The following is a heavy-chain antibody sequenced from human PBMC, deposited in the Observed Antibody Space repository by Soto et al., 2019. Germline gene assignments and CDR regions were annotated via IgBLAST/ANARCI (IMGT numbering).Heavy chain of an antibody. J-gene: IGHJ4*02. CDR2: ISGSGGST. Sequence: PGGSLRLSCAASGFTFSSYAMSWVRQAPGKGLEWVSAISGSGGSTYYADSVKGRFTISRDNSKNTLYLQMSSLRAEDTAVYYCVKDLTPRDGYNPDYWGQGTLVTVSS. CDR1: GFTFSSYA. D-gene: IGHD5-12*01. CDR3: VKDLTPRDGYNPDY. V-gene: IGHV3-23*01.